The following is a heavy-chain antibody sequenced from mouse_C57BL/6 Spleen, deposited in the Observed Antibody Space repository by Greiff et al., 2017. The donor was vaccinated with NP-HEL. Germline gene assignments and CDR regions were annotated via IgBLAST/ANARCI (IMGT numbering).Heavy chain of an antibody. CDR3: ARDPAFDY. V-gene: IGHV5-16*01. CDR2: INYDGSST. Sequence: EVMLVESEGGLVQPGSSMKLSCTASGFTFSDYYMAWVRQVPEKGLEWVANINYDGSSTYYLDSLKSRFIISRDNATNILYLQMSSLKSEDTAKYYSARDPAFDYWGQGTTLTVSS. J-gene: IGHJ2*01. CDR1: GFTFSDYY.